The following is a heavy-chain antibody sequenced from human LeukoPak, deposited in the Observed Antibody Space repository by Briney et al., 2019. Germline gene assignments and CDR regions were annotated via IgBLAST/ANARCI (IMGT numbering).Heavy chain of an antibody. J-gene: IGHJ4*02. V-gene: IGHV4-34*01. CDR1: GGSFSGYY. Sequence: PSETLSLTCAVYGGSFSGYYWSWIRQPPGKGLEWIGEINHSGSTNYNPSLKSRVTISVDTSKNQFSLKLSSVTAADTAVYYCARGPVRGYQLLWGQGTLVTVSS. CDR3: ARGPVRGYQLL. CDR2: INHSGST. D-gene: IGHD2-2*01.